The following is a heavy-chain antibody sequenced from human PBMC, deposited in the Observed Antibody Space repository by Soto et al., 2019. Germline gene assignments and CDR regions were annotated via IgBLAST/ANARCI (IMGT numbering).Heavy chain of an antibody. V-gene: IGHV1-69*13. CDR1: GGTFSSYA. J-gene: IGHJ5*02. CDR3: ARDGPGGIDNWFDP. Sequence: SVKVSCKASGGTFSSYAISWVRQAPGQGLEWMGGIIPIFGTANYAQKFQGRVTITADESTSTAYMELSSLRSEDTAVYYCARDGPGGIDNWFDPWGQGTLVTVSS. D-gene: IGHD2-8*02. CDR2: IIPIFGTA.